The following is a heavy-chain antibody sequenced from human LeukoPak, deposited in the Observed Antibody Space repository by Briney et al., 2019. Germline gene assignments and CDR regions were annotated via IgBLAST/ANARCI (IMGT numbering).Heavy chain of an antibody. CDR1: GFTFSSYW. CDR2: IKQDGREK. Sequence: GGSLRLSCAASGFTFSSYWMSWVRQAPGKGLEWVANIKQDGREKYYVDSVKGRFTISRDNAKNSLYLQMNSLRAEDTAVYYCASGLGVVVVPAALNAFDIWGQGTMVTVSS. CDR3: ASGLGVVVVPAALNAFDI. D-gene: IGHD2-2*01. V-gene: IGHV3-7*01. J-gene: IGHJ3*02.